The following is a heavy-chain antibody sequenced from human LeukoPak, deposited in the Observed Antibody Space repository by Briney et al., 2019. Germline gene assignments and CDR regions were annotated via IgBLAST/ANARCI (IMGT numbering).Heavy chain of an antibody. J-gene: IGHJ5*02. Sequence: PGGSLSLSCAASGFTFSSYGMHWVRQAPGKGLWWVSRINTDGSRITYADSVKGRFTISRDNAMNTVYLHMNSLRAEDTAVYYCARVLSGSWDWFDPWGQGTLVTVSS. D-gene: IGHD3-22*01. V-gene: IGHV3-74*01. CDR3: ARVLSGSWDWFDP. CDR2: INTDGSRI. CDR1: GFTFSSYG.